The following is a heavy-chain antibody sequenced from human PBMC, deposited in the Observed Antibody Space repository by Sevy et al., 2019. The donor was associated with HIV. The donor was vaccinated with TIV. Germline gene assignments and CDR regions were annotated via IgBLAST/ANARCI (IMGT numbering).Heavy chain of an antibody. CDR3: ARHRCSSTSCYAYYYYGMDV. D-gene: IGHD2-2*01. CDR1: GFTFSSYA. J-gene: IGHJ6*02. CDR2: ISYDGSNK. V-gene: IGHV3-30*04. Sequence: GGSLRLSCAASGFTFSSYAMHWVRQAPGKGLEWVAVISYDGSNKYYADSVKGRFTISRDNSKNTLYLQMNSLRAEDTAVYYCARHRCSSTSCYAYYYYGMDVWGQGTTVTVSS.